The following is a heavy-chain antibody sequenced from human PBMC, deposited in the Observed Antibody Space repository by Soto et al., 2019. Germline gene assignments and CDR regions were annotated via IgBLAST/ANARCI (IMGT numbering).Heavy chain of an antibody. D-gene: IGHD6-6*01. Sequence: QVQLQQWGAGLLKPSETLSLTCAVYGGSFSGYYWSWIRQPPGKGLEWIGEINHSGSTNYNPSLKSRVTISVDTSKNQFSLKLSSVTAADTAGYYFARASIIAARLTGNWFDPRGQGTLVTVSS. CDR2: INHSGST. V-gene: IGHV4-34*01. CDR3: ARASIIAARLTGNWFDP. J-gene: IGHJ5*02. CDR1: GGSFSGYY.